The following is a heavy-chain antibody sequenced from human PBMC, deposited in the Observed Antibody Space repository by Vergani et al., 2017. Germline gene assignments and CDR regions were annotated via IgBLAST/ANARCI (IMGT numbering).Heavy chain of an antibody. Sequence: QVQLQESGPGLVKHSETLSLTCTVSGGSISSYYWSWIRQPPGKGLEWIGEINHSGSTNYNPSLKSRVTISVDTSKNQFSLKLSSVTAADTAVYYCASAPYYQKFTWGQGTLVTVSS. D-gene: IGHD3-10*01. CDR2: INHSGST. CDR1: GGSISSYY. J-gene: IGHJ5*02. CDR3: ASAPYYQKFT. V-gene: IGHV4-59*12.